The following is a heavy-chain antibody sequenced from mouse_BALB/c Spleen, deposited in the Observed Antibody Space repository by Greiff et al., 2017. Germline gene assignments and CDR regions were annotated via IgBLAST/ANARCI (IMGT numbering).Heavy chain of an antibody. Sequence: QVQLQQSGAELVRPGTSVKVSCKASGYAFTNYLIEWVKQRPGQGLEWIGVINPGSGGTNYNEKFKGKATLTADKSSSTAYMQLSSLTSDDSAVYFCARSADYGSSYGAAMDYWGQGTSVTVSS. CDR2: INPGSGGT. CDR3: ARSADYGSSYGAAMDY. V-gene: IGHV1-54*01. CDR1: GYAFTNYL. D-gene: IGHD1-1*01. J-gene: IGHJ4*01.